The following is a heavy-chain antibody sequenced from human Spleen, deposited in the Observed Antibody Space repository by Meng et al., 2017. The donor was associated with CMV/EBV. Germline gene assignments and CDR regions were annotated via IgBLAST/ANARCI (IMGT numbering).Heavy chain of an antibody. J-gene: IGHJ4*02. CDR1: GFTFSSYA. V-gene: IGHV3-23*01. CDR2: ISGSGGST. D-gene: IGHD4-11*01. Sequence: GESLKISCAASGFTFSSYAMSWVRQAPGKGLEWVSAISGSGGSTYYADSVKGRFTISRDNSKNTLYLQMNSLRAEDTAVYYCARSMTTVTTIMTWGQGTLVTVSS. CDR3: ARSMTTVTTIMT.